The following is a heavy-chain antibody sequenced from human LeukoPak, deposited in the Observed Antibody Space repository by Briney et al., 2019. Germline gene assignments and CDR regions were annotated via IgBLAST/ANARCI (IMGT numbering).Heavy chain of an antibody. CDR3: ARVDAGYSSGWYYMDV. CDR2: IKSKTDGGTT. J-gene: IGHJ6*03. CDR1: GFTFSNAW. V-gene: IGHV3-15*01. Sequence: GGSLRLSCAASGFTFSNAWMSWVRQAPGKGLEWVGRIKSKTDGGTTDYAAHVKGRFTISRDNSKNTLYLQMNSLRAEDTAVYYCARVDAGYSSGWYYMDVWGKGTTVTISS. D-gene: IGHD6-19*01.